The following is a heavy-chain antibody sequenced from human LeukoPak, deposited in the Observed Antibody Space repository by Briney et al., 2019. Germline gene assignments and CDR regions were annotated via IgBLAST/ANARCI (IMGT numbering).Heavy chain of an antibody. CDR3: ATENSY. D-gene: IGHD2/OR15-2a*01. CDR2: MNPNSGNT. J-gene: IGHJ4*02. V-gene: IGHV1-8*01. Sequence: ASVKVSCKASGYTFNNYDINWVRQAPGQGLEWMGWMNPNSGNTGYAQKFQGRFTLTRETFISTAYMELSSLRSDDTAVYYCATENSYWGQGTLVTVSS. CDR1: GYTFNNYD.